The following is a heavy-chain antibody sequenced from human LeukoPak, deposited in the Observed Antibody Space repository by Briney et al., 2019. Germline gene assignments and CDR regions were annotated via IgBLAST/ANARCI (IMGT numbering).Heavy chain of an antibody. CDR1: GYTFINYW. D-gene: IGHD4-23*01. Sequence: GESLKISCKGSGYTFINYWIGWVRQMPGKGLEWMGIIYPSDSETIYSPPFQGQVSISADKSISTAYLQWSSLKAADTAMYYCARRYGGNSVWGQGTVVTVSS. CDR2: IYPSDSET. J-gene: IGHJ3*01. V-gene: IGHV5-51*01. CDR3: ARRYGGNSV.